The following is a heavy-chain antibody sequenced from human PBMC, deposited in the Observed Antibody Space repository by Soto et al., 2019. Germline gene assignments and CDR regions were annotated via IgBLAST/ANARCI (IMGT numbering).Heavy chain of an antibody. V-gene: IGHV4-34*01. J-gene: IGHJ3*02. CDR2: INHSGST. Sequence: PSETLSLTCAVYGGSFSGYYWSWIRQPPGKGLEWIGEINHSGSTNYNPSLKSRVTISVDTSKNQFSLKLSSVTAADTAVYYCARHYYDSSGYPHDAFDIWGQGTMVTVSS. CDR3: ARHYYDSSGYPHDAFDI. D-gene: IGHD3-22*01. CDR1: GGSFSGYY.